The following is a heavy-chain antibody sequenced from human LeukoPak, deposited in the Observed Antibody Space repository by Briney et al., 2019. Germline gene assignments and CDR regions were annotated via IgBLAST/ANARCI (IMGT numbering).Heavy chain of an antibody. CDR2: TIPILGIA. D-gene: IGHD3-22*01. J-gene: IGHJ4*02. Sequence: SAKVSCKAPGDTFGSYAISWVRQAHGQGLEWMGRTIPILGIAKYAQKFQGRLTITADTSTSTAYMELTNLRSNDTAVYYCASQFLLPFDYWGRGTLVTVSS. CDR3: ASQFLLPFDY. CDR1: GDTFGSYA. V-gene: IGHV1-69*04.